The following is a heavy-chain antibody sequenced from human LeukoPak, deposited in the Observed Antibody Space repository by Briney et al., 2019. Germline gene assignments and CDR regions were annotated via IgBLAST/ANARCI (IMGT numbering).Heavy chain of an antibody. V-gene: IGHV3-30*03. J-gene: IGHJ4*02. CDR3: ARGEQRWLQSGSFDY. CDR1: GFTFSSYG. D-gene: IGHD5-24*01. Sequence: GGSLRLSCAASGFTFSSYGMHWVHQAPGKGLEWVAVISYGGSNKYYADSVKGRFTISRDNSKNTLYLQMNSLRAEDTAVYYCARGEQRWLQSGSFDYWGQGTLVTVSS. CDR2: ISYGGSNK.